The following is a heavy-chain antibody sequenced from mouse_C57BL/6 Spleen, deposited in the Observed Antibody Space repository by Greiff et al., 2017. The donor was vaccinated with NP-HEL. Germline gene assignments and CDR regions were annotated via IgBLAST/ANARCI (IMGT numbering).Heavy chain of an antibody. Sequence: QVQLQQSGAELVKPGASVKLSCKASGYTFTSYWMHWVKQRPGQGLEWIGVIDPNSGSTNYNEKFKSKATLTVDKSSSTAYMQLSSLTSEDSAVYYCATRVPMYYFGGWGQGTTVTVAS. D-gene: IGHD6-1*01. J-gene: IGHJ2*01. CDR1: GYTFTSYW. CDR3: ATRVPMYYFGG. V-gene: IGHV1-64*01. CDR2: IDPNSGST.